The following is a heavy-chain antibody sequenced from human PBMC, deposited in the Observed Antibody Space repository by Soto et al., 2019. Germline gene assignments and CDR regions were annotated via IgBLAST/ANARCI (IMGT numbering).Heavy chain of an antibody. CDR1: GGSISGHY. CDR3: ARGPYYDLIWNYYYMDV. V-gene: IGHV4-59*08. Sequence: PSETLSLTCSVSGGSISGHYGSWVRQTPGKGLEWIGYMYYSGSTNYNPSLKSRVTISVDTSKNHFSLRLTSVTAADTAVYYCARGPYYDLIWNYYYMDVWGKGTTVTVSS. J-gene: IGHJ6*03. D-gene: IGHD3-16*01. CDR2: MYYSGST.